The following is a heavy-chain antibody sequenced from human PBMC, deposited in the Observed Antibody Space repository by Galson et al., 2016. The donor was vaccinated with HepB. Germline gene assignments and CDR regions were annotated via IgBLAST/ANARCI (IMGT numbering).Heavy chain of an antibody. V-gene: IGHV5-51*01. Sequence: QSGAEVKKPGESLKISCKASGYSFTNFWIGWVRQMPGKGLEWMGVIHPSDSDTKYSPSIQGRVTISVDKSITTVYLQWSSLKASDTAMYSCARHFDPPPNHFYYYGMDVWGQGTTVTVSS. D-gene: IGHD3-9*01. CDR2: IHPSDSDT. CDR3: ARHFDPPPNHFYYYGMDV. J-gene: IGHJ6*02. CDR1: GYSFTNFW.